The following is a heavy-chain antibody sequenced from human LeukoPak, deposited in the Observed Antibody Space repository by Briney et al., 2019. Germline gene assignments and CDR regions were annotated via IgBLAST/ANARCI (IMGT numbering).Heavy chain of an antibody. Sequence: PSETLSLTCTVSGGSISSGDYYWSWIRQPPGKGLEWIGYIYYSGSTYYNPSLKSRVTISVDTSKSQFSLKLSSVTAADTAVYYCASVCTSCYTFHDYWGQGTLVTVSS. J-gene: IGHJ4*02. D-gene: IGHD2-2*02. CDR2: IYYSGST. CDR3: ASVCTSCYTFHDY. V-gene: IGHV4-30-4*08. CDR1: GGSISSGDYY.